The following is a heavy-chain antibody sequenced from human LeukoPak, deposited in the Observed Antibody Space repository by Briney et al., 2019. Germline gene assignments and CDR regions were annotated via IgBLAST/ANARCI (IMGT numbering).Heavy chain of an antibody. CDR2: IYHSGST. V-gene: IGHV4-4*02. J-gene: IGHJ4*02. Sequence: SETLSLTCSVSGGSISSRNWWSWVRQPPGKGLEWIGEIYHSGSTNYNPSLKSRVTISVDTSKNQFSLKLSPVTAADTAVYYCASNYYGSGSLDYWGQGNLVTVSS. CDR3: ASNYYGSGSLDY. CDR1: GGSISSRNW. D-gene: IGHD3-10*01.